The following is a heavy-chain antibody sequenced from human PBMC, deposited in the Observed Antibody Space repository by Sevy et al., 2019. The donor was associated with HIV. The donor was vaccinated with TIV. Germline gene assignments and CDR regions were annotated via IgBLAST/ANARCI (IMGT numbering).Heavy chain of an antibody. CDR1: GFTFSSYE. D-gene: IGHD3-10*01. J-gene: IGHJ5*02. CDR2: ISSSGSTI. V-gene: IGHV3-48*03. Sequence: GGSLRLSCAASGFTFSSYEMNWVRQAPGKGLEWVSYISSSGSTIYNADSVKGRFTISRDNAKNSLYLQMNSLRAEDTAVYYCAREGIGRGWFDPWGQGTLVTVSS. CDR3: AREGIGRGWFDP.